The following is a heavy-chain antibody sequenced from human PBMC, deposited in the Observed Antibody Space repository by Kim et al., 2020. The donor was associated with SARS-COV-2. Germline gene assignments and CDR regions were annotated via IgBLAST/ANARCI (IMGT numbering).Heavy chain of an antibody. CDR3: ARGRAKQWLVGGMDV. V-gene: IGHV4-34*01. Sequence: SETLSLTCAVYGGSFSGYYWSWIRQPPGKGLEWIGEINHSGSTNYNPSLKSRVTISVDTSKNQFSLKLSSVTAADTAVYYCARGRAKQWLVGGMDVWGQGTTVTVSS. CDR2: INHSGST. D-gene: IGHD6-19*01. CDR1: GGSFSGYY. J-gene: IGHJ6*02.